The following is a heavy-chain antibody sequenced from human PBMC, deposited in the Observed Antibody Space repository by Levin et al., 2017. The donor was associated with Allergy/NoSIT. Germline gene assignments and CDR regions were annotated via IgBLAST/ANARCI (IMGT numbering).Heavy chain of an antibody. D-gene: IGHD3/OR15-3a*01. CDR3: ASEYYGVWTGYYYDY. Sequence: GGSLRLSCAASGFHFRSYWMHWVRQVPGKGLVWVSRISSDGRTTTYADSVKGRFTIYRDNDKNTLYLHMNSLRAEDTAVYYWASEYYGVWTGYYYDYWGQGTLVTVSS. CDR2: ISSDGRTT. CDR1: GFHFRSYW. V-gene: IGHV3-74*01. J-gene: IGHJ4*02.